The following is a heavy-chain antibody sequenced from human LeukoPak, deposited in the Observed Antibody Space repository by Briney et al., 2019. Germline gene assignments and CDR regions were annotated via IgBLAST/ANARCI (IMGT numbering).Heavy chain of an antibody. CDR1: GGSISSYY. D-gene: IGHD3-3*01. V-gene: IGHV4-34*01. CDR3: ARGYDFLYYYGMDV. CDR2: INHSGST. J-gene: IGHJ6*02. Sequence: SETLSLTCTVSGGSISSYYWSWIRQPPGKGPEWIGEINHSGSTNYNPSLKSRVTISVDTSKNQFSLKLSSVTAADTAVYYCARGYDFLYYYGMDVWGQGTTVTVSS.